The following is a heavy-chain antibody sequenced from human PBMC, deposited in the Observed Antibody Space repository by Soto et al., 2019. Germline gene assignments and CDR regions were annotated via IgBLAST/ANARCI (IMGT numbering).Heavy chain of an antibody. Sequence: ASVKVSCKASGYTFTSYGISWVRQAPGQGLEWMGWISAYNGNTNYAQKLQGRVTMTTDTSTSTAYMELRSLRSDDTAVYYCARVHCSGGSCYHPTYYYYMDVWGKGTTVTVSS. J-gene: IGHJ6*03. V-gene: IGHV1-18*01. CDR1: GYTFTSYG. CDR3: ARVHCSGGSCYHPTYYYYMDV. D-gene: IGHD2-15*01. CDR2: ISAYNGNT.